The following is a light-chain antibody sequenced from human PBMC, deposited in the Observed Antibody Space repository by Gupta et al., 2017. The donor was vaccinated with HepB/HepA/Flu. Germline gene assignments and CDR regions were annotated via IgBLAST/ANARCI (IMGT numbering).Light chain of an antibody. CDR3: GLYMGSGVQ. CDR2: STN. V-gene: IGLV8-61*01. CDR1: SGSVSTNYY. J-gene: IGLJ2*01. Sequence: QTVVTQEPSFSVSPGGTVTLTCGLSSGSVSTNYYPSWYQQTPGQAPRTLIYSTNTRSSGVPDRFSGSSLGNKAALTITGAQADDESDYCCGLYMGSGVQFGGGTKLTVL.